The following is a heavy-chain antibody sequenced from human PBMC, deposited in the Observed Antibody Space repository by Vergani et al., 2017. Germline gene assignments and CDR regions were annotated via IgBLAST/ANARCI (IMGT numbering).Heavy chain of an antibody. CDR1: GGSISSSSYY. J-gene: IGHJ6*02. D-gene: IGHD3-9*01. CDR3: ARDRPYDILTGFPYYYGMDV. Sequence: QLQLQESGPGLVKPSETLSLTCTVSGGSISSSSYYWGWIRQPPGKGLEWIGSIYYSGSTYYNPSLKSRVTISVDTSKNQFSLKLSSVTAADTAVYYCARDRPYDILTGFPYYYGMDVWGQGTTVTVSS. V-gene: IGHV4-39*07. CDR2: IYYSGST.